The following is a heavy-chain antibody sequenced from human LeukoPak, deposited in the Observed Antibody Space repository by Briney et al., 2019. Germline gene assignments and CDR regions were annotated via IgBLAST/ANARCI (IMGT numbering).Heavy chain of an antibody. Sequence: SQTLSLTCAISGDSVSSNSVAWNWIRQSPSRGLEWLGRTYYRSKWYNDYAVSVKSRITINPDTSKNQFSLQLNSVTPEDTAVYYCARDNCSSTSCGYYYYYYGMDVWGQGTTVTVSS. CDR1: GDSVSSNSVA. D-gene: IGHD2-2*01. CDR3: ARDNCSSTSCGYYYYYYGMDV. J-gene: IGHJ6*02. V-gene: IGHV6-1*01. CDR2: TYYRSKWYN.